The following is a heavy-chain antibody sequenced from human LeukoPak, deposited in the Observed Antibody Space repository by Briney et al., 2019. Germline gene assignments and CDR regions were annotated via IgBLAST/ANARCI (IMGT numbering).Heavy chain of an antibody. CDR2: IYYGGST. D-gene: IGHD3-9*01. Sequence: SETLSLTCTVSGGSISSYYWSWIRQPPGKGLEWIGYIYYGGSTNYNPSLKSRVTISVDTSKNQFSLKLSSVTAADTAVYYCARDKRGYDILTGYYSQGWFDPWGQGTLVTVSS. J-gene: IGHJ5*02. CDR1: GGSISSYY. V-gene: IGHV4-59*01. CDR3: ARDKRGYDILTGYYSQGWFDP.